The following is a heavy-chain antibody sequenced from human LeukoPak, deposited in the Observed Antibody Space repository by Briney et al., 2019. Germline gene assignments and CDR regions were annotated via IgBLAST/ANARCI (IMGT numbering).Heavy chain of an antibody. Sequence: GESLKISCKGSGYSFTNYWIGWVRQMPGKGLEWMGIIYPGDSDTRYSPSFQGQVTISADKSISSAYLQWSSLKASDTAMYYCARQFGHYYDSSGYFLWGQGTLVTVSS. CDR2: IYPGDSDT. CDR1: GYSFTNYW. D-gene: IGHD3-22*01. V-gene: IGHV5-51*01. J-gene: IGHJ4*02. CDR3: ARQFGHYYDSSGYFL.